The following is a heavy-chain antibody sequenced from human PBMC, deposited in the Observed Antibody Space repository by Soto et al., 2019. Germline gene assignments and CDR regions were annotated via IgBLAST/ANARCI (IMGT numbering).Heavy chain of an antibody. Sequence: GGSLRLSCSASGFTFSNYAMHWVRQAPGKGLEYVSTITNNGGSTYYADSVKGRVTISRDNAKNTLYLQMSSLRAEDTALYYCAKDTYIVASQFDYWGQGTLVTVSS. CDR3: AKDTYIVASQFDY. CDR2: ITNNGGST. CDR1: GFTFSNYA. J-gene: IGHJ4*02. V-gene: IGHV3-64D*06. D-gene: IGHD5-12*01.